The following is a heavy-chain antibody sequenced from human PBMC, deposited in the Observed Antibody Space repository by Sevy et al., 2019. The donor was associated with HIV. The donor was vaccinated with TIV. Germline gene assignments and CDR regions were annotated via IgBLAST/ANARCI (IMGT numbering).Heavy chain of an antibody. CDR3: ARDSSSSSDFDY. CDR1: GYTFTGYY. D-gene: IGHD6-6*01. J-gene: IGHJ4*02. V-gene: IGHV1-2*06. CDR2: INPNSGGT. Sequence: ASVKVSCKASGYTFTGYYMHWVRQAPGQGLEWMGRINPNSGGTNYAQKFQARVTMTRDTSISTAYMELSRLRSDDTAVYYCARDSSSSSDFDYWGQGTLVTVSS.